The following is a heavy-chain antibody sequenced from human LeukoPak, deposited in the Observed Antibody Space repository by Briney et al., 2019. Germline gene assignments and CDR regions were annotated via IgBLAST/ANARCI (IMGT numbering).Heavy chain of an antibody. CDR3: AREVVVAAYYFAY. J-gene: IGHJ4*02. D-gene: IGHD2-15*01. Sequence: GGSLRLSCAASGFTFSSYSMNWVRQAPGKGLEWVSSISSSSSYIYYADSVKGRFTISRDNAKNSLYLQMNSLRAEDTAVYYCAREVVVAAYYFAYWGQGTLVTVSS. CDR1: GFTFSSYS. CDR2: ISSSSSYI. V-gene: IGHV3-21*01.